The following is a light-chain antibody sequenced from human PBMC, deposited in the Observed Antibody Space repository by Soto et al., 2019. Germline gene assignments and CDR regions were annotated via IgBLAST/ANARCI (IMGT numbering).Light chain of an antibody. CDR3: QQYETFSGT. CDR1: QSVSGW. J-gene: IGKJ1*01. Sequence: DIQTTHSPSTLSPSLGDTVTVTCRASQSVSGWLAWYQQKPGEAPKLLIYDASALPRGVPSRFSGSGSGTKFTLTIASLQPDDFATYYCQQYETFSGTFGPGTKVDIK. V-gene: IGKV1-5*01. CDR2: DAS.